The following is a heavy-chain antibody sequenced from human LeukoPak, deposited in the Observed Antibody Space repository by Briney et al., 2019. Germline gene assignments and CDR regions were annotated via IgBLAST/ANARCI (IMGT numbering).Heavy chain of an antibody. J-gene: IGHJ4*02. CDR3: AKDAHRYGGNLFDY. CDR1: GFTFSSYG. V-gene: IGHV3-23*01. D-gene: IGHD4-23*01. Sequence: GGSLRLPCAASGFTFSSYGMSWVRQAPGKGLEWVSAISGSGGSTYYADSVKGRFTIFRDNSKNTLYLQMNSLRAEDTAVYYCAKDAHRYGGNLFDYWGQGTLVTVSS. CDR2: ISGSGGST.